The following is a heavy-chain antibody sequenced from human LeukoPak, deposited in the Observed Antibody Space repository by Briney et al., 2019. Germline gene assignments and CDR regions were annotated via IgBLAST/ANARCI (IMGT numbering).Heavy chain of an antibody. CDR2: IYRSGST. V-gene: IGHV4-4*07. Sequence: SETLSLTCTVSGGSISSYYWSWIRQPAGKGLEWIGRIYRSGSTNYNPSLKSRVAISVDTSKNQFSLRLSSVTAADTAVYYCARVNTIFGVIIRPYFYMDVWGKGTTVTVSS. CDR3: ARVNTIFGVIIRPYFYMDV. D-gene: IGHD3-3*01. CDR1: GGSISSYY. J-gene: IGHJ6*03.